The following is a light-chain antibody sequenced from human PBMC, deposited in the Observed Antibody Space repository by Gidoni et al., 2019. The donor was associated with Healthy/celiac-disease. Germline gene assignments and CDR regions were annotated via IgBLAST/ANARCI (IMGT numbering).Light chain of an antibody. CDR1: QDISNY. V-gene: IGKV1-33*01. CDR3: RQYDNLPPT. Sequence: DIQLTQSPSSLSASVGDRVTITCQASQDISNYLNWYQEKPGKAPKLLIYDASKLETGVPSRFSGSGSGTDFTFTISSLQPEDIATYYCRQYDNLPPTFGPGTKVDIK. CDR2: DAS. J-gene: IGKJ3*01.